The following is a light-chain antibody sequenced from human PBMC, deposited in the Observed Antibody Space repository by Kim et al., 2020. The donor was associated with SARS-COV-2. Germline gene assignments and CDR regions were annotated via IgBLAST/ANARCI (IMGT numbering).Light chain of an antibody. V-gene: IGLV2-8*01. CDR2: DVS. J-gene: IGLJ3*02. CDR1: SSDVGGYNY. Sequence: QSALTQPPSASGSPGQSVTISCTGTSSDVGGYNYVSWYQQHPGKAPKLMIYDVSKRPSGVPDRFSGSKSGNTASLTVSGLQAEDEAAYYCSPYEGTNNFRVFGGGTQLTVL. CDR3: SPYEGTNNFRV.